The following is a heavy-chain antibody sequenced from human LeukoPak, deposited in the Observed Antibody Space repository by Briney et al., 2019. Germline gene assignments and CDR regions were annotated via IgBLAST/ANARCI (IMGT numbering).Heavy chain of an antibody. Sequence: GGSLRLSCAASGFTFTSYTMHWVRQAPGKGXXXXSFISSSSTSIYYADSVKGRFTISRDNAKNSLFLQMNSLRAEDTAVYYCATGSGGRGVNFDYWGQGTLVTVSP. CDR1: GFTFTSYT. J-gene: IGHJ4*01. CDR2: ISSSSTSI. V-gene: IGHV3-21*01. D-gene: IGHD3-10*01. CDR3: ATGSGGRGVNFDY.